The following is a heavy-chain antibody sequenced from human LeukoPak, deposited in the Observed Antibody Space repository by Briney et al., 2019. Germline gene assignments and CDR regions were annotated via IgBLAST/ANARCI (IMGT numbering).Heavy chain of an antibody. CDR3: GKVGGNTNS. D-gene: IGHD6-25*01. J-gene: IGHJ4*02. Sequence: SETLSLTCTVSGAXITSDIFYWNWIRQSPGKGLEWIGAIHNSRGTSYNPSLESLLTISVDPSENKFFLKMTSVTDADTATYYCGKVGGNTNSWGQGTLVTVSS. V-gene: IGHV4-31*01. CDR2: IHNSRGT. CDR1: GAXITSDIFY.